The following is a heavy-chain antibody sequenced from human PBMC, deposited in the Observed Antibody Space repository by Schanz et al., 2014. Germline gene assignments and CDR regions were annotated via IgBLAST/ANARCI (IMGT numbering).Heavy chain of an antibody. Sequence: QVQLQESGPGLVKPSETLSLTCTVSGGSISASYWGWIRQPPGKGLEWIAYIYYSGSTNYNPSLRGRVTIALDTAKNQFSLEMRSVSPADTAVYYCGRNPGYSGQHGLDVWGQGTTVTVSS. J-gene: IGHJ6*02. V-gene: IGHV4-59*01. CDR3: GRNPGYSGQHGLDV. D-gene: IGHD6-13*01. CDR2: IYYSGST. CDR1: GGSISASY.